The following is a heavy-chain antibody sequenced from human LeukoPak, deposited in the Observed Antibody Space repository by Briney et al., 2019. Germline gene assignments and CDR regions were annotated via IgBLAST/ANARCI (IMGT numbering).Heavy chain of an antibody. D-gene: IGHD6-25*01. V-gene: IGHV3-74*01. Sequence: GGSLRLSCAASGFSFSSYWMHWVRQAPGKGLVWVSRLNSDGSSTTYADSVKGRFTISRDNAKNTLYLQMNSLRAEDTAVYYCARDRGRYYMDVWGKGTTVTISS. CDR1: GFSFSSYW. CDR3: ARDRGRYYMDV. J-gene: IGHJ6*03. CDR2: LNSDGSST.